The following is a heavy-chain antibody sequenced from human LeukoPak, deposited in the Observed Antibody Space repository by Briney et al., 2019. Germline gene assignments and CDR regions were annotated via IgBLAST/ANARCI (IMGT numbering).Heavy chain of an antibody. CDR3: ARDQPPAGY. CDR2: IYNSGST. V-gene: IGHV4-59*01. CDR1: GGSINSYY. Sequence: PSETLSLTCTVSGGSINSYYWSWIRQPPGKGLEWIGYIYNSGSTNYNPSLKSRVTISVDTSKNQFSLKLSSVTAADTAVYYCARDQPPAGYWGQGTLVTVSS. J-gene: IGHJ4*02.